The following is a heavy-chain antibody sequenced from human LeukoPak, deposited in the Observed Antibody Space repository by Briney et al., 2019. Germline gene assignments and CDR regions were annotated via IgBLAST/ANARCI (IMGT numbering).Heavy chain of an antibody. CDR2: ISNSGGST. J-gene: IGHJ4*02. CDR1: GFMLNSYA. CDR3: AKATIGTLITPGRLEN. V-gene: IGHV3-23*01. D-gene: IGHD4-23*01. Sequence: GGSLRLSCAASGFMLNSYAMSWVRQAPGKGLEWVSGISNSGGSTNYAVSVKGRFTISRDNSKNTLFLQMNTLIAEDTAVYYCAKATIGTLITPGRLENWGQGTLVTVSS.